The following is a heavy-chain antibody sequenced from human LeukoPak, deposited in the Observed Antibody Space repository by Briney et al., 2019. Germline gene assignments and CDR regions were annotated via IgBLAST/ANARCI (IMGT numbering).Heavy chain of an antibody. J-gene: IGHJ5*02. CDR2: INHSGST. CDR3: ARDRYGDYPFDP. CDR1: GGSFSGYY. V-gene: IGHV4-34*01. D-gene: IGHD4-17*01. Sequence: SETLSLTCAVYGGSFSGYYWSWIRQPPGKGLEWIGEINHSGSTNYNPSLKSRVTISVDRSKNQFSLKLSSVTAADTAVYYCARDRYGDYPFDPWGQGTLVTVSS.